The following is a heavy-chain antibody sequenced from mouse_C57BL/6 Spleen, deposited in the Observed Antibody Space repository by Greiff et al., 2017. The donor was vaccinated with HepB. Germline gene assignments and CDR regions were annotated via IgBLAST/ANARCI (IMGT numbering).Heavy chain of an antibody. Sequence: VQLQQPGAELVKPGASVKLSCKASGYTFTSYWMHWVKQRPGQGLEWIGMIHPNSGSTNYNEKFKGKATLTVDKSSSTAYMQLSSLTSEDSAVDYCASSLITTVVATWYFDVWGTGTTVTVAS. CDR1: GYTFTSYW. J-gene: IGHJ1*03. CDR2: IHPNSGST. CDR3: ASSLITTVVATWYFDV. V-gene: IGHV1-64*01. D-gene: IGHD1-1*01.